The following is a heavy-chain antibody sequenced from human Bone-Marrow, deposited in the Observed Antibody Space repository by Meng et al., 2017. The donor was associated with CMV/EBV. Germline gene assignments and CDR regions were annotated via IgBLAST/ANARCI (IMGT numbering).Heavy chain of an antibody. V-gene: IGHV1-69*02. CDR3: ARIDCSSTSCYAYMNGMDV. CDR1: GGTFSSYT. J-gene: IGHJ6*02. D-gene: IGHD2-2*01. Sequence: SVKVSCKASGGTFSSYTISWVRQAPGQGLEWMGRIIPILGIANYAQKFQGRVTITADKSTSTAYMELSSLRSEDTAVYYCARIDCSSTSCYAYMNGMDVWGQGTTVTVSS. CDR2: IIPILGIA.